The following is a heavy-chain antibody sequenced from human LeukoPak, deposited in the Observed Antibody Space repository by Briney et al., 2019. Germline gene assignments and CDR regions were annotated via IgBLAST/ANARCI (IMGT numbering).Heavy chain of an antibody. D-gene: IGHD1-26*01. CDR2: ISSSEYI. CDR1: GFTFGTYA. CDR3: ARDPRGGSEIDY. J-gene: IGHJ4*02. V-gene: IGHV3-21*04. Sequence: GGSLRLSCAASGFTFGTYAMNWVRQAPGKGLEWVSSISSSEYIHYADSVEGRFTISRDNAKNSVYLQMNSLRAEDTAVYYCARDPRGGSEIDYWGQGTLVTVSS.